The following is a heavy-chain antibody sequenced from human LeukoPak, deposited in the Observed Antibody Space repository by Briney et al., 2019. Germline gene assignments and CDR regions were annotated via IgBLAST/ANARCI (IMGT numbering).Heavy chain of an antibody. Sequence: GGSLRLSCAPSGFTFRSYWMHWVRQAPGKGLVWVSHINSDGSSTTYADSVKGRFTISRDDSKNTLYLQMNSLRAEDTAVYYCAREVPEKGAFDIWGQGTMVTVSS. CDR1: GFTFRSYW. CDR3: AREVPEKGAFDI. D-gene: IGHD1-14*01. CDR2: INSDGSST. J-gene: IGHJ3*02. V-gene: IGHV3-74*01.